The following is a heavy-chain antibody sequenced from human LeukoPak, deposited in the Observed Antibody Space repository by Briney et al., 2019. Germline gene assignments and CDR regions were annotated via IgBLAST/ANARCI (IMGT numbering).Heavy chain of an antibody. V-gene: IGHV3-9*01. CDR3: ARAAGHTYYFDY. J-gene: IGHJ4*02. Sequence: PGRSLRLSCAASGFSFYDYAMQWVRHAPGKGLEWVSGISWNSGNIEYADSVKGRFTISRDNAKNSLYLQMNSLRAEDTALYYCARAAGHTYYFDYWGQGALVTVSS. CDR2: ISWNSGNI. CDR1: GFSFYDYA.